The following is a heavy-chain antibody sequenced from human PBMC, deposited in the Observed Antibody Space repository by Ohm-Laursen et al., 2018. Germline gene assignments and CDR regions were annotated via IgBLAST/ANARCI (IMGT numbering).Heavy chain of an antibody. CDR2: IWYDGSNK. CDR3: ARDSGDYSIDY. J-gene: IGHJ4*02. CDR1: GFTFSSYG. V-gene: IGHV3-33*01. D-gene: IGHD4-11*01. Sequence: SLRLSCAASGFTFSSYGMHWVRQAPGTGLEWVAVIWYDGSNKYYADSVKGRFTISRDNSKNTLYLQMNSLRAEDTAVYYCARDSGDYSIDYWGQGTLVTVSS.